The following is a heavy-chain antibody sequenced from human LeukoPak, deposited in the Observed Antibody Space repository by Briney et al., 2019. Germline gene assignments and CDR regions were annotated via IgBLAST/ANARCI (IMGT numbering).Heavy chain of an antibody. D-gene: IGHD6-13*01. CDR3: ARYISSWSDF. CDR2: ISSSGSTI. CDR1: GFTFSDYY. Sequence: GGSLRLSCAASGFTFSDYYMTWIRQAPGKGLEWVSYISSSGSTIYYADSVKGRFTISKDNAKKSLYLQMNSLRAEDTAVYYCARYISSWSDFWGQGTLVTVSS. J-gene: IGHJ4*02. V-gene: IGHV3-11*01.